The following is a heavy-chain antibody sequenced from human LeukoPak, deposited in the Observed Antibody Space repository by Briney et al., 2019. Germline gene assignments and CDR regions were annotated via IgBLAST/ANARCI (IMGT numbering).Heavy chain of an antibody. Sequence: GASVKVSCKASGYTFTGYYMHWVRQAPGQGLEWMGIINPSGGSTSYAQKFQGRVTMTRDTSTSTVYMELSSLRSEDTAVYYCARDSVIRLYDFGGARFRGSHDAFDIWGQGTMVTVSS. V-gene: IGHV1-46*01. CDR2: INPSGGST. CDR3: ARDSVIRLYDFGGARFRGSHDAFDI. CDR1: GYTFTGYY. D-gene: IGHD3/OR15-3a*01. J-gene: IGHJ3*02.